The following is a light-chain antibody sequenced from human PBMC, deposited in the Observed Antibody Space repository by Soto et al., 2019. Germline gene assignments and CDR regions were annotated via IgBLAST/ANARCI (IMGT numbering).Light chain of an antibody. V-gene: IGKV1-17*01. CDR3: QHSSRYSDA. CDR1: QGLKNY. CDR2: GAS. Sequence: IQMTQSPSYLSASVGDTVTITCQASQGLKNYLGWYHQRPGTAPKLLIYGASNVQGGVPSRFSGSGSGTEFTLTISSLQTDDFATYYCQHSSRYSDAFGQGTMVDI. J-gene: IGKJ1*01.